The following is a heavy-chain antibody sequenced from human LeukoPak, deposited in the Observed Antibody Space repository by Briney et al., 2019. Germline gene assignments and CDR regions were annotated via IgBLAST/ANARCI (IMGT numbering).Heavy chain of an antibody. Sequence: GASVRVSCKASGYTLTDYYMHWVRQAPGQGLEWMGRINPNSGGTNYAQKFQGRVTMTRDTSISTAYMELSRLRSDDTAVYYCARGLGENYGMDVWGQGTTVTVSS. D-gene: IGHD3-3*01. CDR3: ARGLGENYGMDV. CDR2: INPNSGGT. CDR1: GYTLTDYY. J-gene: IGHJ6*02. V-gene: IGHV1-2*06.